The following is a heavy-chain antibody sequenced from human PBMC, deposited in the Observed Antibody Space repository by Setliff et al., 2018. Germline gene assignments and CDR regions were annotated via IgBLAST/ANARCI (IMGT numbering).Heavy chain of an antibody. CDR3: SREQWLDPPGYYYMDV. V-gene: IGHV4-4*07. D-gene: IGHD6-19*01. CDR2: IYIGGSA. CDR1: GGSISSNY. Sequence: SETLSLTCTVSGGSISSNYWSWIRQPAGKGLEWIGHIYIGGSANYNPSLKSRVTMSIDTSKNQFSLTLNSVTAADMAVYYCSREQWLDPPGYYYMDVWAKGTTVTVSS. J-gene: IGHJ6*03.